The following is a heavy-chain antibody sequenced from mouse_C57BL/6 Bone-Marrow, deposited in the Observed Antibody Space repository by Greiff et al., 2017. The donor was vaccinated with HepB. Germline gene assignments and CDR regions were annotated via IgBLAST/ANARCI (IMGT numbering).Heavy chain of an antibody. CDR1: GYTFTSYW. CDR2: IDPSDSYT. J-gene: IGHJ2*01. V-gene: IGHV1-50*01. Sequence: QVQLQQPGAELVKPGASVKLSCKASGYTFTSYWMQWVKQRPGQGLEWIGEIDPSDSYTNYNQKFKGKAKLTVDTSSSTAYMQLSSLTSEDSAVYYCARGGNWDLDYWGQGTTLTVSS. D-gene: IGHD4-1*01. CDR3: ARGGNWDLDY.